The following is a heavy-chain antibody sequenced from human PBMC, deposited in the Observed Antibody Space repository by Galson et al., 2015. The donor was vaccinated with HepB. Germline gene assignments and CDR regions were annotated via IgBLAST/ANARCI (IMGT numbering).Heavy chain of an antibody. Sequence: SLRLSCAGSGFKFYKVWMNWVRQAPGKRLEWVGRIKTKADGETTDYAAPVKDRFAISRDDSTKTVYLQMNSLKTEDTAIYYCSTDADFWGQGTLVTVSS. J-gene: IGHJ4*02. V-gene: IGHV3-15*01. CDR1: GFKFYKVW. CDR3: STDADF. CDR2: IKTKADGETT.